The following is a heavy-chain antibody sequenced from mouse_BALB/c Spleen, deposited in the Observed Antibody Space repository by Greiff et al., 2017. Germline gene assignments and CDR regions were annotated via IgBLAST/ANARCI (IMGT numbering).Heavy chain of an antibody. D-gene: IGHD2-4*01. CDR2: ISNGGGST. Sequence: EVQRVESGGGLVQPGGSLKLSCAASGFTFSSYTMSWVRQTPEKRLEWVAYISNGGGSTYYPDTVKGRFTISRDNAKNTLYLQMSSLKSEDTAMYYCARLGIKGYAMDYWGQGTSVNVSS. J-gene: IGHJ4*01. V-gene: IGHV5-12-2*01. CDR3: ARLGIKGYAMDY. CDR1: GFTFSSYT.